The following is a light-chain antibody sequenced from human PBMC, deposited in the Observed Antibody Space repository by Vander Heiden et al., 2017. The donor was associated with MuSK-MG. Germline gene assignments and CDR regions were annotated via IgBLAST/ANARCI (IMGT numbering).Light chain of an antibody. CDR2: WAS. Sequence: DIVLTQSPDSLAVSLGGRATINCQSSQSVLYSSNNKNYLAWYQQRPGQPPKLLIYWASTRDSGVPDRFSGSGSGTDFTLTISSLQAEDVAVYYCQQDDSTLLNFGGGTKVEIK. J-gene: IGKJ4*01. CDR1: QSVLYSSNNKNY. V-gene: IGKV4-1*01. CDR3: QQDDSTLLN.